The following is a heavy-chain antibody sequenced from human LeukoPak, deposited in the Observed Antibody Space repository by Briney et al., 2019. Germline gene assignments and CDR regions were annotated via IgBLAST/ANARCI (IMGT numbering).Heavy chain of an antibody. CDR2: IYHSGST. CDR1: GGSISSSSYY. D-gene: IGHD6-13*01. J-gene: IGHJ3*02. V-gene: IGHV4-39*07. CDR3: ARGWRYSSSWYLTYAFDI. Sequence: SETLSLTCTVSGGSISSSSYYWGWIRQPPGKGLEWIGSIYHSGSTYYNPSLKSRVTISVDTSKNQFSLKLSSVTAADTAVYYCARGWRYSSSWYLTYAFDIWGQGTMVTVSS.